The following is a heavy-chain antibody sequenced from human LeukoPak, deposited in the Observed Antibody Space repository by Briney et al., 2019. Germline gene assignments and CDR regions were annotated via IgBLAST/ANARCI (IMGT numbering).Heavy chain of an antibody. CDR3: ARDKGKGAYFDY. CDR1: GFTFSIYG. J-gene: IGHJ4*02. D-gene: IGHD3-10*01. Sequence: GGSLRLSCAASGFTFSIYGMHWVRQAPGKGLEWLAHILLDGNNKYIGDSVKGRFTIYRDNSKNTLYLQMNSLRAEDTAVHYCARDKGKGAYFDYWGLGTLVTVSS. CDR2: ILLDGNNK. V-gene: IGHV3-33*05.